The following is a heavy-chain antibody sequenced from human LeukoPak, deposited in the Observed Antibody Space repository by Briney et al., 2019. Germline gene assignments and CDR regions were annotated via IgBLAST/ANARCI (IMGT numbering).Heavy chain of an antibody. CDR1: GFTFSSYS. CDR2: ISSSSSTI. CDR3: ARDFSMGLDY. D-gene: IGHD3-10*01. J-gene: IGHJ4*02. Sequence: SGGSLRLSCAASGFTFSSYSMNWVRQAPGKGLEWVSYISSSSSTIYYAGSVKGRFTISRDNAKNSLYLQMNSLRAEDTAVYYCARDFSMGLDYWGQGTLVTVSS. V-gene: IGHV3-48*04.